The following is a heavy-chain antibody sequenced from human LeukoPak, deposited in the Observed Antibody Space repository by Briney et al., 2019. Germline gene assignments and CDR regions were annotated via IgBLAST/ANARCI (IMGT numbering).Heavy chain of an antibody. V-gene: IGHV1-46*01. CDR1: GYTFPSYF. J-gene: IGHJ4*02. CDR3: ARDNGEYFDY. D-gene: IGHD3-10*01. Sequence: ASVKVSCKASGYTFPSYFMHWVRQAPGQGLEWMGIINPTGGSTTYAQKFQGRVTMTRDTSTSTVYMELSSLRSEDTAVYYCARDNGEYFDYWGQGTLVTVSS. CDR2: INPTGGST.